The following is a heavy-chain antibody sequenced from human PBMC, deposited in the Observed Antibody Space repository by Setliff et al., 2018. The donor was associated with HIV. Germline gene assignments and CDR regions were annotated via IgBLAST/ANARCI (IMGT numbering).Heavy chain of an antibody. CDR1: GGSISSGAYY. CDR3: ARAGYYDSAGYFDY. V-gene: IGHV4-39*07. J-gene: IGHJ4*02. D-gene: IGHD3-22*01. Sequence: PSETLSLTCTVSGGSISSGAYYWGWIRQPPGKGLEWIGSIYYSGSTYYNPSLKSRITISLDKSKNQFSLKLSSVTAADTAVYYCARAGYYDSAGYFDYWGQGTLVTVSS. CDR2: IYYSGST.